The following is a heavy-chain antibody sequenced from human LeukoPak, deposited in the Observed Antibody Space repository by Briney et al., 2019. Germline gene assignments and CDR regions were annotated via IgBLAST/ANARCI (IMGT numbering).Heavy chain of an antibody. CDR1: GGSISSSSYY. V-gene: IGHV4-39*01. Sequence: SETLSLTCTVSGGSISSSSYYWGWIRQPPGKGLEWIGSMFYSGSTYYNPSLKSRVTISMDMSQNKFSLKLSSVTAADTAVYYCATRRAGYYYLDVWGKGTTVTVSS. CDR2: MFYSGST. J-gene: IGHJ6*03. CDR3: ATRRAGYYYLDV. D-gene: IGHD6-19*01.